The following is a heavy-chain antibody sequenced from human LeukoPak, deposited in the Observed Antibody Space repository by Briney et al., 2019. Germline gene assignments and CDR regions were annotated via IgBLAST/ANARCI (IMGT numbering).Heavy chain of an antibody. D-gene: IGHD2-15*01. J-gene: IGHJ3*01. CDR2: MNSDGSTT. CDR1: GFLFGPYW. V-gene: IGHV3-74*01. Sequence: GGSLRLSRAASGFLFGPYWMHWVSPAPRKGLVWVSHMNSDGSTTAYADSVEGRFTISRDKAKNTLYLQVNSLRAEDSAVYYCARDRGLPDAFDVWGQGTMVTVSS. CDR3: ARDRGLPDAFDV.